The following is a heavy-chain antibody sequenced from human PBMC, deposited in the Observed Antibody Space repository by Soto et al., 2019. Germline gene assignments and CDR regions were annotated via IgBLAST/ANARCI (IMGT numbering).Heavy chain of an antibody. CDR2: IYYSGST. Sequence: SETLSLTCTVSGGSISSYYWIWIRQPPGKGLEWIGYIYYSGSTNYNPSLKSRVTISVDTSKNQFSLKLSSVTAADTAVYYCARETAYSSGWYDYWGQGTLVTVSS. CDR1: GGSISSYY. D-gene: IGHD6-19*01. CDR3: ARETAYSSGWYDY. J-gene: IGHJ4*02. V-gene: IGHV4-59*01.